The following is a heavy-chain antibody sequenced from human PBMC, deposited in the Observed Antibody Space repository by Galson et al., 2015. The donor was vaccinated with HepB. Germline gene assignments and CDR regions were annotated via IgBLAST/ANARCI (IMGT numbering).Heavy chain of an antibody. Sequence: SLRLSCAASGFTFSNAWMSWVRQAPGKGLEWVGRIKSKTDGGTTDYAAPVKGRFTISRDDSKNTLYLQMNSLKTEDTAVYYCTTFGDIVVVPAASRLYYYGMDVWGQVTTVTVSS. CDR1: GFTFSNAW. V-gene: IGHV3-15*01. D-gene: IGHD2-2*01. CDR2: IKSKTDGGTT. J-gene: IGHJ6*02. CDR3: TTFGDIVVVPAASRLYYYGMDV.